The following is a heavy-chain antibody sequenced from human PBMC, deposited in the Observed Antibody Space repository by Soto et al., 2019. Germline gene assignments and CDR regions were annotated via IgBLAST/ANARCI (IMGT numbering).Heavy chain of an antibody. CDR2: IFSNDEK. CDR1: GFSLSTSGMG. CDR3: ARIPLSGMGGALAPEDYYYYYMDV. D-gene: IGHD1-26*01. V-gene: IGHV2-26*01. Sequence: SGPTLVNPTQTLTLTCTFSGFSLSTSGMGVSWIRQPPGKALEWLAHIFSNDEKSYSTSLKSRLTISKDTSKSQVVLTMTNMDPVDTATYYCARIPLSGMGGALAPEDYYYYYMDVWGKGTTVTVSS. J-gene: IGHJ6*03.